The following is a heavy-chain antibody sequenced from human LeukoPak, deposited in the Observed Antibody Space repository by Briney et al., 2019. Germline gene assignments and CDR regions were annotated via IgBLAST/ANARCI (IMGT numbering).Heavy chain of an antibody. CDR1: GFTFSSYD. J-gene: IGHJ4*02. D-gene: IGHD3-16*01. CDR2: IGTAGDT. V-gene: IGHV3-13*01. CDR3: ARARRWGRLFDN. Sequence: GGSLRLSCAASGFTFSSYDMHWVRQATGKGLEWVSAIGTAGDTYYPGSVKGRFTISRENAKNSLYLQMNSLRAGDTAVYYCARARRWGRLFDNWGQGTLVTVSS.